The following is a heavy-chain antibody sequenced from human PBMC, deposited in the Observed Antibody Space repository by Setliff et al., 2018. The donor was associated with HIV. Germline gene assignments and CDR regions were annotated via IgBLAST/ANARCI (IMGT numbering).Heavy chain of an antibody. CDR1: GGSFSGYY. Sequence: SETLSLTCAVYGGSFSGYYWSWIRQPPGKELEWIGEINHDRTTNYNPSLKSRVAISVDTSKNQFSLTLNSVTAADTAVYYCARGSRQLTIFGVVFKTNYYFMDVWGKGTAVTVSS. J-gene: IGHJ6*03. V-gene: IGHV4-34*01. CDR2: INHDRTT. D-gene: IGHD3-3*01. CDR3: ARGSRQLTIFGVVFKTNYYFMDV.